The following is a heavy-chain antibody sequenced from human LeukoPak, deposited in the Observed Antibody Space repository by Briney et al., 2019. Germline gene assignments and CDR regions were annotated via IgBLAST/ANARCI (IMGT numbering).Heavy chain of an antibody. V-gene: IGHV3-11*01. CDR3: ARESGSYDRVDY. D-gene: IGHD1-26*01. CDR2: ISSSGSTI. J-gene: IGHJ4*02. CDR1: GFTVSSNC. Sequence: GGSLRLSCAASGFTVSSNCMSWIRQAPGKGLEWVSYISSSGSTIYYADSVKGRFTISRDNAKNSLYLQMNSLRAEDTAVYYCARESGSYDRVDYWGQGTLVTVSS.